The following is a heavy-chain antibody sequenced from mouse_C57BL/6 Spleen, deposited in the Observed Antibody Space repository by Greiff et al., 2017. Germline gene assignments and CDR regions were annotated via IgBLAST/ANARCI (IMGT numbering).Heavy chain of an antibody. CDR1: GFTFTDYY. J-gene: IGHJ2*01. D-gene: IGHD1-1*01. Sequence: DVKLVESGGGLVQPGGSLSLSCAASGFTFTDYYMSWVRQPPGKALEWLGFIRNKANGYTTEYSASVKGRFTISRDNSQSILYLQMNALRAEDSATYYCARSGYGSSYGFDYWGQGTTLTVSS. CDR3: ARSGYGSSYGFDY. V-gene: IGHV7-3*01. CDR2: IRNKANGYTT.